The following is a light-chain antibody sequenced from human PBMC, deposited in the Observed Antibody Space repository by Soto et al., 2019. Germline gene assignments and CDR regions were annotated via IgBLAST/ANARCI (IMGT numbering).Light chain of an antibody. J-gene: IGKJ1*01. CDR1: QSVRSSY. Sequence: DIVLTQSPGTLSLSPGERATLSCRASQSVRSSYLAWYRQKPGQAPSLLMYGASNRATGIPERFSGTGSGTDFTLTISRLEPEDFAVYYCQQYGSSPRTFGQGTKVDIK. CDR2: GAS. V-gene: IGKV3-20*01. CDR3: QQYGSSPRT.